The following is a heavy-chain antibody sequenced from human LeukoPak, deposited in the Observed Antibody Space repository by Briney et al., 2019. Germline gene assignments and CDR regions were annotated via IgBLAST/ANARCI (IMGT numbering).Heavy chain of an antibody. Sequence: GGSLRLSCAASGFTFSSYAMTWVRQAPGKGLEWVSSISGSGDYTNYADSVKGRFTISRDNSKNTLYLQMNSLRAEDTAVYYCAKDVLSWPTYYYYYYMDVWGEGTTVTVSS. D-gene: IGHD6-13*01. V-gene: IGHV3-23*01. J-gene: IGHJ6*03. CDR2: ISGSGDYT. CDR3: AKDVLSWPTYYYYYYMDV. CDR1: GFTFSSYA.